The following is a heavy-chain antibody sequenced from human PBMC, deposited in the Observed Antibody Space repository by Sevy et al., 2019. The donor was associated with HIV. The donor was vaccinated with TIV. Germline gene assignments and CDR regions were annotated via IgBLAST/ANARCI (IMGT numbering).Heavy chain of an antibody. V-gene: IGHV3-23*01. CDR3: AKRDYSDFDSPPIFDF. CDR2: ISVSGGRT. J-gene: IGHJ4*02. D-gene: IGHD4-17*01. CDR1: GFTFTSYT. Sequence: GGSLRLSCAASGFTFTSYTMSWVRQAPGKGLEWVSDISVSGGRTYYSDSVKGRFTISRDNSKNTLYLQRSSLRAEDTAVYYCAKRDYSDFDSPPIFDFWGRGTLVTVSS.